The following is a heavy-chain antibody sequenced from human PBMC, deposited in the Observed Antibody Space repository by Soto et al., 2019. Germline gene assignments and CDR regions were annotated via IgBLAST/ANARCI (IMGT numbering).Heavy chain of an antibody. V-gene: IGHV4-31*03. D-gene: IGHD3-10*01. CDR1: GGSISSGGYY. CDR3: ARATPILWFGASGFPGVRIDY. Sequence: QVQLQESGPGLVKPSQTLSLTCTVSGGSISSGGYYWSWIRQHPGKGLERIGYIYYSGSTYYNPSLKCRVTMSVDTSKDQFSLKLSSVTAADTAVYYCARATPILWFGASGFPGVRIDYWGQGTLVTVSS. J-gene: IGHJ4*02. CDR2: IYYSGST.